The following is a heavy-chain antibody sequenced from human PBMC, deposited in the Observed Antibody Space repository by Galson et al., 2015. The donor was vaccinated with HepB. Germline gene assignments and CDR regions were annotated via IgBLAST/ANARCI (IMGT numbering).Heavy chain of an antibody. CDR1: GFTFSSYS. CDR2: ISSSSSYI. J-gene: IGHJ4*02. V-gene: IGHV3-21*01. Sequence: SLRLSCAASGFTFSSYSMNWVRQAPGKGLEWVSSISSSSSYIYHADSVKGRFTISRDSAKNSLYLQMNSLRAEDTAVYYCARDLVYYFDYWGQGTLVTVSS. CDR3: ARDLVYYFDY. D-gene: IGHD3-9*01.